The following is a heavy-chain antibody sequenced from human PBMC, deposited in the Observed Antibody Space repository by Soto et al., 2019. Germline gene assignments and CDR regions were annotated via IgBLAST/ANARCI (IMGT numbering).Heavy chain of an antibody. CDR1: GYTFTSYG. CDR3: VRRHVSATGIDWFDP. V-gene: IGHV1-3*01. CDR2: INAANGDT. Sequence: WASVKVSCKASGYTFTSYGIHWVRQAPGQRPEWMGWINAANGDTKYSPKFQGRVTITRDTSASTAYMELSSLRSEDTAAYYCVRRHVSATGIDWFDPWGQGTLVTVSS. D-gene: IGHD6-13*01. J-gene: IGHJ5*02.